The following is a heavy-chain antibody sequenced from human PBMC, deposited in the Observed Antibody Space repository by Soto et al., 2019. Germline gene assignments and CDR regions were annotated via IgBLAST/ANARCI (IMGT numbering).Heavy chain of an antibody. CDR2: IWYDGSNK. D-gene: IGHD3-3*01. V-gene: IGHV3-33*01. CDR1: GFPFSSYG. Sequence: GGSLRLSCAASGFPFSSYGMHWVRQAPGKGLEWVAVIWYDGSNKYYADSVKGRFTISRDNSKNTLYLQMNSLRAEDTAVYYCARGRATIFGVVIDDAFDIWGQGTMVTVSS. J-gene: IGHJ3*02. CDR3: ARGRATIFGVVIDDAFDI.